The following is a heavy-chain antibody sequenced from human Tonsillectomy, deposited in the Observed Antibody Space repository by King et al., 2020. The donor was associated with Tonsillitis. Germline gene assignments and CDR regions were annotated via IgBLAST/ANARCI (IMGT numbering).Heavy chain of an antibody. CDR3: AEVLEPYDSGTYFFGF. V-gene: IGHV1-69*01. D-gene: IGHD3-10*01. J-gene: IGHJ4*02. CDR1: GGTFSNYA. Sequence: VQLVESGAEVKKPGSSVKVSCKASGGTFSNYAISWVRQAPGLGLEWMGGIIPIFGAANYAHKFQGRVTITADESTTTAYMERSGLRSEDSAVYYWAEVLEPYDSGTYFFGFWGQGTLVTVSS. CDR2: IIPIFGAA.